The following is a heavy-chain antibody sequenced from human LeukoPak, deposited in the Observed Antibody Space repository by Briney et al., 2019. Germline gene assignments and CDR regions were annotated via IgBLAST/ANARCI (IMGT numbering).Heavy chain of an antibody. Sequence: ASVKVSCKASGYTFTGYYMHWVRQAPGQGLEWMGWINPNSGGTNYAQKFQGRVTMTRDTSIGTAYMELSRLRSDDTAVYYCARDFWYYYDSSGYYGAFDIWGQGTMVTVSS. CDR3: ARDFWYYYDSSGYYGAFDI. CDR2: INPNSGGT. D-gene: IGHD3-22*01. V-gene: IGHV1-2*02. J-gene: IGHJ3*02. CDR1: GYTFTGYY.